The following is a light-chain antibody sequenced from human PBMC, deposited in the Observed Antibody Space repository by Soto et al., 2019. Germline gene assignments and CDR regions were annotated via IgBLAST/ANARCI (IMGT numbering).Light chain of an antibody. CDR1: QSLLHSNGYNF. CDR2: LGS. V-gene: IGKV2-28*01. J-gene: IGKJ1*01. Sequence: DIVMTQSPLSLPVTPGEPASISCRSSQSLLHSNGYNFLDWYLQKPGQSPQLLIHLGSNRASGVPDRFSGSGSGTDFTLTVSSLQPDDFATYYCQQSDTTPWTFGQGTKV. CDR3: QQSDTTPWT.